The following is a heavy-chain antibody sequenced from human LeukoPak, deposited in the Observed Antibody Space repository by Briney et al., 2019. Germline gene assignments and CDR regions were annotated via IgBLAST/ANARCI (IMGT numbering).Heavy chain of an antibody. Sequence: PGESLKISCKGSGYSFTSYWIGWVRQMPGKGLEWMGIIYPGDSDTRYSPSFQGQVTISADKSISTAYLQWSSLKASDTAMYYCARQKGRYFDSNDAFDIWGQGTMVTVSS. CDR2: IYPGDSDT. CDR3: ARQKGRYFDSNDAFDI. V-gene: IGHV5-51*01. D-gene: IGHD3-9*01. CDR1: GYSFTSYW. J-gene: IGHJ3*02.